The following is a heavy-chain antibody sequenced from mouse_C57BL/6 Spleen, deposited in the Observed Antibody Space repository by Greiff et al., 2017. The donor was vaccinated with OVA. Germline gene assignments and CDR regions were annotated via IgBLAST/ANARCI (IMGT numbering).Heavy chain of an antibody. V-gene: IGHV5-16*01. CDR1: GFTFSDYY. CDR3: ARVDYDYDNWYFDV. CDR2: INYDGSST. J-gene: IGHJ1*03. Sequence: EVMLVESEGGLVQPGSSMKLSCTASGFTFSDYYMAWVRQVPEKGLEWVANINYDGSSTYYLDSLKSRFIISRDNAKNILYLQMSSLKSEDTATYYCARVDYDYDNWYFDVWGTGTTVTVSS. D-gene: IGHD2-4*01.